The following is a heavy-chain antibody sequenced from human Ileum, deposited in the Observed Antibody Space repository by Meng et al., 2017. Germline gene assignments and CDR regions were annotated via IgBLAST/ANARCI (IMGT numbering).Heavy chain of an antibody. CDR2: LYSGEDA. J-gene: IGHJ5*01. CDR3: VKEWRNGYYTWFDP. D-gene: IGHD3-3*01. Sequence: EGQRVESGGGLIQPGGSLRLSGVVSGLDVRKNYMSWVRQAPGRGLEWVSILYSGEDAYYADSVKGRFTISRDNSQNTLYLQMNNLRVEDTAVYFCVKEWRNGYYTWFDPWGQGTLVTVSS. V-gene: IGHV3-53*01. CDR1: GLDVRKNY.